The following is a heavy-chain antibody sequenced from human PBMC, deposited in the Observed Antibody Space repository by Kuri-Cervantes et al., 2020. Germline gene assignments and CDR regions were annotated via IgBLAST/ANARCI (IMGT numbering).Heavy chain of an antibody. CDR1: GGSISSYY. CDR3: ARYYCGSDCLYFQH. Sequence: SETLSLTCTVSGGSISSYYWSWIRQPPGKGLEWIGYIYYSGSTNYNPSLKSRVTISVDTSENQFSLKLSSVTAADTAVYFCARYYCGSDCLYFQHWGQGTLVTVSS. CDR2: IYYSGST. J-gene: IGHJ1*01. D-gene: IGHD2-21*02. V-gene: IGHV4-59*01.